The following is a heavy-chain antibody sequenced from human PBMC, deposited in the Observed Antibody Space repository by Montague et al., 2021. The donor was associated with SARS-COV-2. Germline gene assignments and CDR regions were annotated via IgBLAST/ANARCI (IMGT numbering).Heavy chain of an antibody. CDR3: AREGAVVGARRTFDI. CDR2: IYYSGNT. D-gene: IGHD1-26*01. Sequence: SETLSLTCTISGGSISSRSYYWGWIRQPPGKGLEWIGGIYYSGNTYYNPSLKSRVTISVDPSKNQFSLKLTSVTAADTAGYFCAREGAVVGARRTFDIWGQGTMVTVSS. J-gene: IGHJ3*02. V-gene: IGHV4-39*07. CDR1: GGSISSRSYY.